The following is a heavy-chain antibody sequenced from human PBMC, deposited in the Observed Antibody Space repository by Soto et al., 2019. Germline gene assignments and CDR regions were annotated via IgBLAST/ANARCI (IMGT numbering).Heavy chain of an antibody. V-gene: IGHV4-30-2*01. Sequence: SETLSLTCVVSGGSISSGGYSWSWIRQPPGKGLEWIGYIYHSGSTYYNPSLKSRVTISVDRSKNQFSLKLSSVTAAGTAVYYCARWWSGSRQGFDPWGQGTLVTVSS. CDR1: GGSISSGGYS. D-gene: IGHD3-3*01. CDR2: IYHSGST. J-gene: IGHJ5*02. CDR3: ARWWSGSRQGFDP.